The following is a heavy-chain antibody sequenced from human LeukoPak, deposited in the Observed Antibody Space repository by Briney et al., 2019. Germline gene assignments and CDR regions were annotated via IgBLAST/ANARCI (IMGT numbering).Heavy chain of an antibody. CDR3: ARDHSPDGYKFDY. Sequence: PGGSLRLSCAASGFTFSSSAMSWVRQAPGKGLEWVSTISGSGSGSSTYYADSVKGRFTISRDNSKNTLYLQMNSLRAEDTAVYYCARDHSPDGYKFDYWGQGTLVTVSS. CDR1: GFTFSSSA. J-gene: IGHJ4*02. D-gene: IGHD5-24*01. V-gene: IGHV3-23*01. CDR2: ISGSGSGSST.